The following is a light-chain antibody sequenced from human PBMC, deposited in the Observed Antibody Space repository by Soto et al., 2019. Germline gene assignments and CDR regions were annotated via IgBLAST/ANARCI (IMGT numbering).Light chain of an antibody. V-gene: IGLV1-40*01. J-gene: IGLJ7*01. CDR3: QSYDSSLSGYV. CDR1: SSNIGAGFD. Sequence: QSVLTQPPSVSGAPGQRVTISCTGSSSNIGAGFDVHWYQHLPGTAPKLLIYGNNNRPSGVPDRFSGSKSGTSASLAITGLQAEDEADYYCQSYDSSLSGYVFGSGTQLTVL. CDR2: GNN.